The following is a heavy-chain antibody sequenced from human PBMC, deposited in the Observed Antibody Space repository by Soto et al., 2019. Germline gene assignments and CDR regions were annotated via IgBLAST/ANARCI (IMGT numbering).Heavy chain of an antibody. CDR1: GFTFSLYS. J-gene: IGHJ4*02. Sequence: GGSLRLSCTTSGFTFSLYSMHWFRHAPGKGLEWVTGASKDGGTTFYADSVKGRLTISRDNSKNTLYLQTNSLRINDTAVYYCAREVVTGHWFFDYWGQGILVTVSS. CDR2: ASKDGGTT. D-gene: IGHD2-21*01. V-gene: IGHV3-30-3*01. CDR3: AREVVTGHWFFDY.